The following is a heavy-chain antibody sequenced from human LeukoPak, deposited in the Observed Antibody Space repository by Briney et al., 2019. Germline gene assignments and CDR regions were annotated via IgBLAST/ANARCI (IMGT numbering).Heavy chain of an antibody. CDR1: GFTFSNYA. CDR3: AKQWVDC. V-gene: IGHV3-23*01. Sequence: GGSLRLSCAASGFTFSNYAMNWVRQAPGKGLEWVSSISESGDTTHYADSVKGRFAISRDNAQNTLYLQMNTLRAEDTALYYCAKQWVDCWGQGTLVTVSS. CDR2: ISESGDTT. D-gene: IGHD1-26*01. J-gene: IGHJ4*02.